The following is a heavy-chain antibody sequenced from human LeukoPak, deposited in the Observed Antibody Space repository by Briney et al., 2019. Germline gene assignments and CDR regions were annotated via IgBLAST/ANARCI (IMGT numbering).Heavy chain of an antibody. Sequence: SETQSLTCTVSGGSFSSSSYSWAWIRQSPGKGLEWIGTIYYSGSTYYNPSLKSRVTISVDTSKNQFSLNLSSVTAADTAVFHCARRGFSGHGSIYAMDVWGQGTTVTVSS. D-gene: IGHD5-12*01. CDR2: IYYSGST. J-gene: IGHJ6*02. CDR1: GGSFSSSSYS. CDR3: ARRGFSGHGSIYAMDV. V-gene: IGHV4-39*01.